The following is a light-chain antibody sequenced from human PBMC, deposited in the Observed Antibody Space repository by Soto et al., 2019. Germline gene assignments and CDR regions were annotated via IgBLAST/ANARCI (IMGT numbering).Light chain of an antibody. V-gene: IGKV1-39*01. J-gene: IGKJ5*01. CDR3: QQSYSTIS. CDR1: QSINTY. CDR2: AAS. Sequence: DIQMTQSPSSLSASVGDRVTITCRASQSINTYLNWYQHKPGQAPKILISAASSLQRGVPSRFSGSGSGTDFTLTISSLQPEDFAAYYCQQSYSTISLGQGTRLEIK.